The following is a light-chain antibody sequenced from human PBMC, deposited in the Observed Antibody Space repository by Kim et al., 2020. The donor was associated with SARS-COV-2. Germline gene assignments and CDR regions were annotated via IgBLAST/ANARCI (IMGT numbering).Light chain of an antibody. CDR3: QQYGSSPWT. CDR2: GAS. CDR1: QSVSSSY. Sequence: SPGERATLSCRASQSVSSSYLAWYQQKPGQAPRLLIYGASRRATGIPDRFSGSGSGTDFPLTISRLEPEDFAVYYCQQYGSSPWTFGQGTKVDIK. J-gene: IGKJ1*01. V-gene: IGKV3-20*01.